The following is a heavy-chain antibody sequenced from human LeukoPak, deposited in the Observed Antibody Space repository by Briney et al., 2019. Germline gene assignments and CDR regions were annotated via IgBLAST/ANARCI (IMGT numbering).Heavy chain of an antibody. Sequence: GGSLRLYCAASGFTFSSYAMSWVRQAPGKGLEWVSAISGSGGSTYYADSVKGRFTISRDNSKNTLYLQMNSLRAEDTAVYYCAKDWDSVDWFDPWGQGTPVTVSS. V-gene: IGHV3-23*01. D-gene: IGHD4-23*01. CDR3: AKDWDSVDWFDP. CDR1: GFTFSSYA. CDR2: ISGSGGST. J-gene: IGHJ5*02.